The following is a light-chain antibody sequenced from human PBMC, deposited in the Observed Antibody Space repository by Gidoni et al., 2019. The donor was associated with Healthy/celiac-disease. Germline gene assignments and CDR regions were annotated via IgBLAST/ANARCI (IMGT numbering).Light chain of an antibody. CDR1: QSISSY. CDR2: AAS. Sequence: DIQMTQSPSSLSASVGDRVTITCRASQSISSYLNWYQQKPGKAPNLLIYAASSLQSGVPSRFSGSGSGTDFTLTISSLQPEDFATYYCQQSYSTLRAFGPGTKLEIK. CDR3: QQSYSTLRA. J-gene: IGKJ3*01. V-gene: IGKV1-39*01.